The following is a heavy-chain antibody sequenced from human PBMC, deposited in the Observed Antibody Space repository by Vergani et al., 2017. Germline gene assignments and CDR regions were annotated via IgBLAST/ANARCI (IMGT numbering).Heavy chain of an antibody. CDR1: VESFSSFY. V-gene: IGHV4-34*02. Sequence: QVQLQQWGAGVVKPSGTLSLTCAVFVESFSSFYWSWIRQPPGKGLEWIGEINNDGHTNYNPSLESRVTVSRDTAKSQFSLNLMSVTAADTAMYYCAVRPRVNLVGGEIVKKRTFDYWSQGSLVTVSS. D-gene: IGHD2-8*02. CDR2: INNDGHT. J-gene: IGHJ4*02. CDR3: AVRPRVNLVGGEIVKKRTFDY.